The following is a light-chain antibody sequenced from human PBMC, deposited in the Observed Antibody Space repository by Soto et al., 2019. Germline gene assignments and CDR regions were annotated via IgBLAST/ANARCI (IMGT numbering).Light chain of an antibody. CDR2: GAF. V-gene: IGKV3-20*01. CDR1: QTVVGDY. J-gene: IGKJ1*01. Sequence: EIVLTQSPGTLSSSPGESATLSSRASQTVVGDYLSWYQQKPGQAPRLLIYGAFNRAAGTPDRFSGSGSGTDFTLTITRLEPEDFAVYYCQQYHKSPRTFGQGTKVEV. CDR3: QQYHKSPRT.